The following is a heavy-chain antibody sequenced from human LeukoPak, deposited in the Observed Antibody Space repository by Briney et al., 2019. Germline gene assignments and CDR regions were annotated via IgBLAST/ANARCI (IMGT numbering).Heavy chain of an antibody. J-gene: IGHJ4*02. CDR3: ARAKPKNMVRGLIMRRESRYYFDY. Sequence: GGSLRLSCAASGFTFSDYYMSWIRQAPGKGLEWVSYISSSGSTIYYAGSVKGRFTISRDNSKSTLYIQMDSLRAEDTAVYYCARAKPKNMVRGLIMRRESRYYFDYWGQGTLITVSS. V-gene: IGHV3-11*01. CDR2: ISSSGSTI. CDR1: GFTFSDYY. D-gene: IGHD3-10*01.